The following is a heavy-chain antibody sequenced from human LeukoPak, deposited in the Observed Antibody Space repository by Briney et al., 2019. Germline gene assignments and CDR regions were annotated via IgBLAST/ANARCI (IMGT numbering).Heavy chain of an antibody. CDR1: GYTFSSYW. CDR2: IYPGDSDT. V-gene: IGHV5-51*01. J-gene: IGHJ4*02. D-gene: IGHD3-3*01. CDR3: ARQNDFRLDY. Sequence: GESLKISCKGSGYTFSSYWIGWVRQMPGRGLEWMGIIYPGDSDTRYSPSLQGQVTISVDTSIGTAYLQWSSLKASDTAIYYCARQNDFRLDYWGQGTLVTVSS.